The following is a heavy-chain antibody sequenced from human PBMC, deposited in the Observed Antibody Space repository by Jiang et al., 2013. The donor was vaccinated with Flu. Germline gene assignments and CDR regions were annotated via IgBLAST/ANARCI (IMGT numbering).Heavy chain of an antibody. CDR1: ADSSSGYY. Sequence: LLKPSETLSVTCSVSADSSSGYYWSWIRQPPGTGLEWIGYLYYSGSTKYNPSLKSRVTISVDTSKNQFSLKLSSVTAADTAVYYCARVAIGSGSHPLNWGQGTLVTVSS. V-gene: IGHV4-59*01. D-gene: IGHD3-10*01. CDR3: ARVAIGSGSHPLN. CDR2: LYYSGST. J-gene: IGHJ4*02.